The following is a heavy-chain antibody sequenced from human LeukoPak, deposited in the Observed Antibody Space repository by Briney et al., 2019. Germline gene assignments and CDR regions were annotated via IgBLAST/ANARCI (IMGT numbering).Heavy chain of an antibody. CDR1: GGTFSSYA. J-gene: IGHJ6*02. CDR3: ARDPDIVVKYYYYGMDV. CDR2: IIPILGIA. D-gene: IGHD2-15*01. Sequence: ASVSVSCKASGGTFSSYAISWVRQAPGEGVEWVGGIIPILGIANYAQKFQGRVTITADKSTSTAYMELSSLRSEDTAVYYCARDPDIVVKYYYYGMDVWGQGTTVTVSS. V-gene: IGHV1-69*10.